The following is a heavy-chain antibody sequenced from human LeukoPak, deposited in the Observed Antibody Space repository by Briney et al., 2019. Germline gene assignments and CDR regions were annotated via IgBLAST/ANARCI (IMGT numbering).Heavy chain of an antibody. D-gene: IGHD5-12*01. CDR3: ARDQLAHSGYDTLFDY. J-gene: IGHJ4*02. Sequence: PGGSLRLSCAASGFTFNSYAIHWVRQAPGKGLEWVAVISYDGSNKYYADSVKGRFTISRDNSKNTLYLQLNSLRPEDTAVYYCARDQLAHSGYDTLFDYWGQGTLVTVSS. CDR2: ISYDGSNK. CDR1: GFTFNSYA. V-gene: IGHV3-30*04.